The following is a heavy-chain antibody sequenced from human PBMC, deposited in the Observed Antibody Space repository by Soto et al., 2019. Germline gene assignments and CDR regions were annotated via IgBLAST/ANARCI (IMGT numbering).Heavy chain of an antibody. J-gene: IGHJ4*02. D-gene: IGHD1-26*01. Sequence: EVQLVESGGDLVQPGGSLRLSCAASGFTFSDHYTEWVRQAPGKGLEWVGRTRNKVDSYTTEYAASVRGRFTISRDDSKTSLYLQMNSLKTEDTALYYCATGTVGAMDYWGQGTLVTVSS. CDR1: GFTFSDHY. CDR3: ATGTVGAMDY. CDR2: TRNKVDSYTT. V-gene: IGHV3-72*01.